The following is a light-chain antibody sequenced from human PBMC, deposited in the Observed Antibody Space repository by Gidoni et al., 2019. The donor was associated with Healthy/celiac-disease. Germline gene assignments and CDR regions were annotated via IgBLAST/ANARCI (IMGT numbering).Light chain of an antibody. CDR3: QQLNSYPLT. V-gene: IGKV1-9*01. Sequence: DIQMTQSPSFLSASVGDRVTITCRASQGICNYLAWDQQKPGKAPKLLIYAASTLQRGVPSRFSGSGSGTDFTLTISSLQPEDFATYYCQQLNSYPLTFGQGTKLEIK. CDR1: QGICNY. CDR2: AAS. J-gene: IGKJ2*01.